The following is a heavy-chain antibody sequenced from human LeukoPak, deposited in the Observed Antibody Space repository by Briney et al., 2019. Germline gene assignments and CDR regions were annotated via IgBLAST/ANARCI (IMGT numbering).Heavy chain of an antibody. D-gene: IGHD4-17*01. Sequence: SETLSLTCTVSGGSLRSYYWSWIRQAPGKELECIGYLYYTGSTNYNPSFKSRVSISVDTSKNQISLNLNSVTAADTAVYYCARQDDGDDVPKGFFDLWGRGTLVTVSS. CDR1: GGSLRSYY. J-gene: IGHJ2*01. V-gene: IGHV4-59*08. CDR2: LYYTGST. CDR3: ARQDDGDDVPKGFFDL.